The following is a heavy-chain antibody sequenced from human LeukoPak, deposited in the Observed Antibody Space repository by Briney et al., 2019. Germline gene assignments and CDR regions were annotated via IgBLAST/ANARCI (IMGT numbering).Heavy chain of an antibody. CDR2: INYIGST. CDR3: ARGVTAAGSS. V-gene: IGHV4-59*01. Sequence: PSETLSLTCTVSGDSITTYYWSWIRQSPEKGLEWIGYINYIGSTNYNPPLKNRVTISADISKSQFSLRLRSVTAADTAVYFCARGVTAAGSSWGQGTLVTVSS. D-gene: IGHD6-13*01. J-gene: IGHJ5*02. CDR1: GDSITTYY.